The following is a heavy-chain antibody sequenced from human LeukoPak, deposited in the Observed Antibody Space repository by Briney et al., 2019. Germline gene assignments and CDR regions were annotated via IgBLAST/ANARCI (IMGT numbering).Heavy chain of an antibody. CDR3: VRDHGYSQFDS. CDR1: GFTFSNYW. Sequence: GGSLRLSCAASGFTFSNYWMSWVRQAPGKGLEWVANIEQDGRGINYVDSVKGRFTISRDSAKNSLYLHMNTLRVDDTAVYYCVRDHGYSQFDSWGQGTLVIVSS. J-gene: IGHJ5*01. CDR2: IEQDGRGI. D-gene: IGHD5-18*01. V-gene: IGHV3-7*01.